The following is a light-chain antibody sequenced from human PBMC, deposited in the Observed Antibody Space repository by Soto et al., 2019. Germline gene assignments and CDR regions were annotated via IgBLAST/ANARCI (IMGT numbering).Light chain of an antibody. CDR3: QQYGGAPYT. V-gene: IGKV3-20*01. CDR2: GAF. Sequence: EIVLTQSPGTLSLSPGERATLSCRASQSVSNDYLAWYQQKPGQAPSLLIYGAFHRATGIPDRFSGTGSGTDFTLTISRLEPEDCAVYYCQQYGGAPYTFGQGTKLDIK. J-gene: IGKJ2*01. CDR1: QSVSNDY.